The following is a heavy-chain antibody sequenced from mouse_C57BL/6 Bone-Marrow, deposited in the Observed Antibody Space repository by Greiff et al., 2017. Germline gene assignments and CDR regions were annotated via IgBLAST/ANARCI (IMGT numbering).Heavy chain of an antibody. CDR1: GFTFSSYG. CDR2: ISRGGSYT. J-gene: IGHJ1*03. V-gene: IGHV5-6*02. Sequence: EVKVEESGGDLVKPGGSLKLSCAASGFTFSSYGLSWVRQTPDKRLEWVATISRGGSYTYYPDSVKGRFTLSRDNAKNTLYLQMSSLKSADTAMYYYAWTTVVADWYFDVWGTGTTVTVSS. D-gene: IGHD1-1*01. CDR3: AWTTVVADWYFDV.